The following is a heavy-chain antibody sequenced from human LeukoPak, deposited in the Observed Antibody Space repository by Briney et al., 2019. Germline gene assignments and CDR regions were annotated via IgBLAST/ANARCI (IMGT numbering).Heavy chain of an antibody. J-gene: IGHJ4*02. CDR3: ASTRRAAVAGRFDS. V-gene: IGHV4-4*09. D-gene: IGHD6-19*01. CDR1: GASMSSNY. CDR2: MYDSGNT. Sequence: SETLSLTCTVSGASMSSNYWSWIRQPPGKGLEWIGYMYDSGNTYYSPSLESRVTMSVDESKNQFSLRVHFVSAADTAVYYCASTRRAAVAGRFDSWGQGTLVTVSS.